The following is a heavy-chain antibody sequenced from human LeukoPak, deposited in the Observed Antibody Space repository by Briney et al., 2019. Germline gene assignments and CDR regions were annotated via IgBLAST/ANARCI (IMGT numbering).Heavy chain of an antibody. CDR2: INHSGST. CDR3: ARGGFFIVRGFDY. CDR1: GGSISSGGYY. V-gene: IGHV4-39*07. Sequence: SETLSLTCTVSGGSISSGGYYWSWIRQPPGKGLEWIGEINHSGSTNYNPSLKSRVTISVDTSKNQFSLKLSSVTAADTAVYYCARGGFFIVRGFDYWGQGTLVTVSS. J-gene: IGHJ4*02. D-gene: IGHD1-26*01.